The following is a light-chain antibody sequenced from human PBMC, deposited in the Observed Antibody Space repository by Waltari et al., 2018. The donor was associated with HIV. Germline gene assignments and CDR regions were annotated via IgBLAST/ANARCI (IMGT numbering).Light chain of an antibody. J-gene: IGLJ2*01. V-gene: IGLV1-44*01. CDR1: SSNIGRTT. CDR2: SNN. Sequence: QSVLTQPPSASGPPGPRLTISCSGSSSNIGRTTVTRYPQLPGTAPKLLIYSNNQRPSGVPDRFSGSKSGTSASLASSGLQSEDEADYYCAAWDDSLNGVVFGGGTKLTVL. CDR3: AAWDDSLNGVV.